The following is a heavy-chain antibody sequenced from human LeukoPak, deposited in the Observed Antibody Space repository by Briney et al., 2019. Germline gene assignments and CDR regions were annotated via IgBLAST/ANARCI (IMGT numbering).Heavy chain of an antibody. V-gene: IGHV3-43D*03. CDR3: ARDRSYPYGMDV. CDR1: KLNFDDYG. Sequence: GGSLRLSCAASKLNFDDYGMHWVRQAPGEGLEWVSYITWNGGSTYYADSVKGRFTISRDNSKDSLYLQMNSLRVEDTGLYYCARDRSYPYGMDVWGQGTTVTVSS. CDR2: ITWNGGST. J-gene: IGHJ6*02.